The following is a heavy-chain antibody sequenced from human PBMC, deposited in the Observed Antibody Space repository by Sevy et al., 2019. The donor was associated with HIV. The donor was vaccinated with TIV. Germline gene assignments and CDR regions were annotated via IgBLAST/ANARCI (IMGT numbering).Heavy chain of an antibody. D-gene: IGHD3-22*01. CDR3: ATTKDYYDSSGYPFDS. CDR1: GYTLTQLS. Sequence: ASVKVSCKVSGYTLTQLSMHWVRQAPGKGLEWMGTFDPEDGEAIYAQTFQVRFTMTEDTSTHTAYMELNSLRSEDTAVYYCATTKDYYDSSGYPFDSWGQGTLVTVSS. CDR2: FDPEDGEA. V-gene: IGHV1-24*01. J-gene: IGHJ4*02.